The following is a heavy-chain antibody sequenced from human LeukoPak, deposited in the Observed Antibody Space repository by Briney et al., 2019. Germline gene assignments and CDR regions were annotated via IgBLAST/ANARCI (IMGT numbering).Heavy chain of an antibody. CDR2: SSSSSSTI. V-gene: IGHV3-48*01. CDR3: ARDRRGGYYGSGSYYGQNYYYYYMDV. D-gene: IGHD3-10*01. CDR1: GFTFSSYS. Sequence: GGSLRLSCAASGFTFSSYSMNWVRKAPGKGLERVSYSSSSSSTIYYSNSVKGRFTISRDNAKNSLYLQMNSLRAEDTAVYYCARDRRGGYYGSGSYYGQNYYYYYMDVWGKGTTVTVSS. J-gene: IGHJ6*03.